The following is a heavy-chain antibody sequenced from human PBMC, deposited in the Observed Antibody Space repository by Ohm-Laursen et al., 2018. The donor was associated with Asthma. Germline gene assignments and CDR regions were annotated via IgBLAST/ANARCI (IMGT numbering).Heavy chain of an antibody. CDR1: GFTFSSYG. D-gene: IGHD2-15*01. CDR3: ARDPKDIVVVVAATPGYYFDY. J-gene: IGHJ4*02. CDR2: ISYDGSNK. Sequence: SLRLSCSASGFTFSSYGMHWVRQAPGKGLEWVAVISYDGSNKYYADSVKGRFTISRDNSKNTLYLQMNSLRAEDTAVYYCARDPKDIVVVVAATPGYYFDYWGQGTLVTVSS. V-gene: IGHV3-30*03.